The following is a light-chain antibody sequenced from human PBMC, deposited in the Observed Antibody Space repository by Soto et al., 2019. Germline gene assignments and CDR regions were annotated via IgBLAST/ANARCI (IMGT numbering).Light chain of an antibody. CDR1: SSNIGAGFD. CDR2: DND. Sequence: QPVLTQPPSVSGAPGQRIIISCIGSSSNIGAGFDVHWYQHLPGTAPKLLVYDNDNRPSGLPARFSDSRSGTSASLAITSLQADDEADYYCQSYDNSLSGVVFGGGTKLTVL. CDR3: QSYDNSLSGVV. V-gene: IGLV1-40*01. J-gene: IGLJ2*01.